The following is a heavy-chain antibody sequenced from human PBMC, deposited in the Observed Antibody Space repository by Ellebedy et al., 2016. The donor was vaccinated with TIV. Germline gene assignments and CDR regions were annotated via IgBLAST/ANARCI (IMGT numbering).Heavy chain of an antibody. J-gene: IGHJ4*02. CDR3: ATRMTWDSSPARLDY. V-gene: IGHV1-24*01. CDR1: GYTLTELS. D-gene: IGHD3-22*01. Sequence: ASVKVSCXVSGYTLTELSMHWVRQAPGKGLEWMGGFDPEDGETIYAQKFQGRVTMTEDTSTDTAYMELSSLRSEDTAVYYCATRMTWDSSPARLDYWGQGTLVTVSS. CDR2: FDPEDGET.